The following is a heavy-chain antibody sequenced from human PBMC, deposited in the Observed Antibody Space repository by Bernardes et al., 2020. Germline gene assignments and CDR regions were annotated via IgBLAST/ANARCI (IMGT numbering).Heavy chain of an antibody. Sequence: GGSLRLSCAASGFTFNDHAMHWVRQAPGKGLEWVSSISWNSGQIDYADSVKGRFTISRDNAKNSLYLQMNSLRIEDTAIYYCAKDTLTAAGYVQFFQHWGQGTLVTVAS. CDR1: GFTFNDHA. D-gene: IGHD6-13*01. J-gene: IGHJ1*01. V-gene: IGHV3-9*01. CDR3: AKDTLTAAGYVQFFQH. CDR2: ISWNSGQI.